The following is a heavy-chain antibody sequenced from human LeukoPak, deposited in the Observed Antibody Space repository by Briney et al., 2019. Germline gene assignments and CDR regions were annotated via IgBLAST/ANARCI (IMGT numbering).Heavy chain of an antibody. Sequence: GGSLRLSCAASGFTFSGYAMSWVRQAPGKGLEWVSAITTSGDNAYHVDSVKGRFTMSRDNSKNTLYLQMNSLGADDTAVYYCARDHDNFFDYWGQGTLVSVST. D-gene: IGHD3-9*01. J-gene: IGHJ4*02. CDR2: ITTSGDNA. CDR3: ARDHDNFFDY. CDR1: GFTFSGYA. V-gene: IGHV3-23*01.